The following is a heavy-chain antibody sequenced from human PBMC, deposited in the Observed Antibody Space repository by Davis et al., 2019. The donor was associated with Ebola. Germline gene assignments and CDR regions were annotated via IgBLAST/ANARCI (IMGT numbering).Heavy chain of an antibody. V-gene: IGHV3-7*03. CDR3: ARENGDYDALRQYNWFDP. CDR2: IKQDGSEK. D-gene: IGHD4-17*01. Sequence: GGSLRLSCAASGFSFSSYWMSWVRQAPGKGLEWVASIKQDGSEKYYVDSVKGRFTISRDNAKNSLYLQMNSLRAEDTAVYYCARENGDYDALRQYNWFDPWGQGTLVTVSS. CDR1: GFSFSSYW. J-gene: IGHJ5*02.